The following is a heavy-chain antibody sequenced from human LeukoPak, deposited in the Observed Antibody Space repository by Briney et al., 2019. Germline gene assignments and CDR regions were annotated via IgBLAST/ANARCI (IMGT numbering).Heavy chain of an antibody. V-gene: IGHV3-30*02. D-gene: IGHD5-24*01. J-gene: IGHJ6*03. CDR1: GFSLRDYG. Sequence: GGSLRLSCAASGFSLRDYGMHWVRQAPGKGTEWVAFMRYDYGSDKYYADSVKGRFTISRENSKNTMYLQLNSLRPGDTAVYYCARDSRAGYNSDFYMDVWGKGTAVIVSS. CDR2: MRYDYGSDK. CDR3: ARDSRAGYNSDFYMDV.